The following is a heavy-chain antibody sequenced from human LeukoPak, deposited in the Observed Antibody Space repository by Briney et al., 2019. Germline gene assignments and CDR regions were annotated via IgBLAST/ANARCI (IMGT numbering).Heavy chain of an antibody. CDR2: INHSGST. Sequence: SSETLSLTCAVYGGSFSGYYWSWIRQPPGKGLEWIGEINHSGSTNYNPSLKSRVTISVDTSKNQFSLKLSSVTAADTAVYYCARQGLVPAATFHFDYWGQGTLVTVSS. V-gene: IGHV4-34*01. CDR3: ARQGLVPAATFHFDY. D-gene: IGHD2-2*01. CDR1: GGSFSGYY. J-gene: IGHJ4*02.